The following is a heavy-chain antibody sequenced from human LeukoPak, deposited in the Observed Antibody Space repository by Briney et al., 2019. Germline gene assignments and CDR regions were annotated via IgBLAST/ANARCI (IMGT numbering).Heavy chain of an antibody. CDR1: GFTFSSYW. V-gene: IGHV3-7*02. Sequence: GGSLRLSCAASGFTFSSYWMSWVRQAPGKGLEWVANIKQDGSEKYYVDSVKGRFTISRDNAKNSLYLQMNSLRAEDTAVFYCARGKVTMIVVVLTAWGQGTMVTVSS. J-gene: IGHJ3*01. CDR3: ARGKVTMIVVVLTA. CDR2: IKQDGSEK. D-gene: IGHD3-22*01.